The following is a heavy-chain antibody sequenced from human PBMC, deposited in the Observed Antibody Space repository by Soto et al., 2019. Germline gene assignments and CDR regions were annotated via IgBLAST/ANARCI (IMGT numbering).Heavy chain of an antibody. CDR1: GFTFSSYA. D-gene: IGHD3-3*01. CDR2: LSGSGGST. Sequence: EVQLLESGGGLVQPGGSLRLSCAASGFTFSSYAMSWVRQAPGKGLEWVSALSGSGGSTYYADSVKGRFTISRDNTMNTLYLKMKSLRAEDTAVYYCARSRAIFGVGIYYYYVMDVWGQGTTVTVSS. J-gene: IGHJ6*02. CDR3: ARSRAIFGVGIYYYYVMDV. V-gene: IGHV3-23*01.